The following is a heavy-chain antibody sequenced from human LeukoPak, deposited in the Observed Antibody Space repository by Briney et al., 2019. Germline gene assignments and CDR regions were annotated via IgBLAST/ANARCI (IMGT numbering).Heavy chain of an antibody. CDR1: GYSISSGYY. CDR3: ARAPGSGWSD. CDR2: ISNSGKT. J-gene: IGHJ4*02. D-gene: IGHD6-19*01. V-gene: IGHV4-38-2*02. Sequence: PSETLSLTCTVSGYSISSGYYWGWIRQPPGEGLEWIGAISNSGKTYYKSSLQGRVTISMDTLKNDFSLRLTSATVADTAFYYCARAPGSGWSDWSQGTLVTVSS.